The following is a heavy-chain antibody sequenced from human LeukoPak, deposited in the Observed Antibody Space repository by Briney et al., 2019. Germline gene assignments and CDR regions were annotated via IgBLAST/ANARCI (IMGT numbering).Heavy chain of an antibody. J-gene: IGHJ5*02. Sequence: VKVSCKASGXTFTSXGISWVRQAPGQGLEWMGWISAYNGNTNYAQKLQGRVTMTTDTSTSTAYMELRSLRSDDTAVYYCARRTGDIDNWFDPWGQGTLVTVSS. D-gene: IGHD7-27*01. CDR2: ISAYNGNT. CDR1: GXTFTSXG. V-gene: IGHV1-18*01. CDR3: ARRTGDIDNWFDP.